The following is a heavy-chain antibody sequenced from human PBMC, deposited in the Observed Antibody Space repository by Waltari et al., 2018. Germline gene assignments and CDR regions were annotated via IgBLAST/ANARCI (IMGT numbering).Heavy chain of an antibody. CDR1: KFTFSAFW. J-gene: IGHJ4*02. V-gene: IGHV3-7*01. D-gene: IGHD3-3*01. Sequence: EVQLVESGGGLVQHGGSLRLTCAASKFTFSAFWMNWVRQAPGKGLEWVAIIKEDGSETHFVDSVKGRFTISRDNARNLLFLQMNNLRAEDTAVYYCVRGQGFLLDYWGQGTLVTVSS. CDR2: IKEDGSET. CDR3: VRGQGFLLDY.